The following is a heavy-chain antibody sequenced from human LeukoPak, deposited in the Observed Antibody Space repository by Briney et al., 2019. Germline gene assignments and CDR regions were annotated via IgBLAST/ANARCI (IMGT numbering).Heavy chain of an antibody. D-gene: IGHD6-13*01. CDR2: IYYSGST. V-gene: IGHV4-39*07. Sequence: SETLSLTCTVSGGSISSSSYYCGWIRQPPGKGLEWIGSIYYSGSTYSNPSLKRRATISVDTSKTQFSLQLSSVPAADTAVYYCARVRRGWGGIAAAGTLRNVFDPWGQGTLVTVSS. J-gene: IGHJ5*02. CDR1: GGSISSSSYY. CDR3: ARVRRGWGGIAAAGTLRNVFDP.